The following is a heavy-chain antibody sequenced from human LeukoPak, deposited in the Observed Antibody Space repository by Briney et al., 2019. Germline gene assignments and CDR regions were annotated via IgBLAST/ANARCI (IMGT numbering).Heavy chain of an antibody. CDR2: ISYDGNNK. Sequence: GGSLRLSCAASGFTFNSYAVHWVRQAPGKGLEWVSDISYDGNNKYSADSVKGRFTISRDNSKNTLYLQMRSLRVEDTAIYYCARDQGRWTYFDYWGQGTLVTVSS. CDR1: GFTFNSYA. CDR3: ARDQGRWTYFDY. D-gene: IGHD4-23*01. V-gene: IGHV3-30*04. J-gene: IGHJ4*02.